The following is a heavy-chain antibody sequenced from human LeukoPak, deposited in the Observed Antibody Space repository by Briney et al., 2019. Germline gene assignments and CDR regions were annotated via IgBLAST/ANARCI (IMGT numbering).Heavy chain of an antibody. Sequence: GGSLRLSCAASGFTFSSYWMTWVRQAPGKGLEWVANIKEDGGEGYYVDSMKGRFTVSRDNAKNSLYLQLTSLRAEDTAVYYCATRYCTISACRASSYKSFDVWGKGTTVTVSS. D-gene: IGHD2-8*01. CDR1: GFTFSSYW. CDR2: IKEDGGEG. CDR3: ATRYCTISACRASSYKSFDV. J-gene: IGHJ6*04. V-gene: IGHV3-7*01.